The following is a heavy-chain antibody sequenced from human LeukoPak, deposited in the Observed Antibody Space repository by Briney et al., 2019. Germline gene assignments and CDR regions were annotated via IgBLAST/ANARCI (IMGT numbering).Heavy chain of an antibody. CDR3: ARVLGYSSGWYGRYFDY. V-gene: IGHV4-59*01. J-gene: IGHJ4*02. D-gene: IGHD6-19*01. CDR1: GGSISSYY. Sequence: PSETLSLTCTVSGGSISSYYWSWIRQPPGKGLEWIGYIYYSGSTNYNPSLKSRVTISVDTSKNQFSLMLSSVTAADTAVYYCARVLGYSSGWYGRYFDYWGQGTLVTVSS. CDR2: IYYSGST.